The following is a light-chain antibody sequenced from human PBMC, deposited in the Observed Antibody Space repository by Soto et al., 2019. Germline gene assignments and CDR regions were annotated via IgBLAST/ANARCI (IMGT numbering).Light chain of an antibody. J-gene: IGLJ1*01. V-gene: IGLV3-21*02. CDR1: SIGTKS. Sequence: SYALTQPPSVAVAPGQTARVACGGNSIGTKSVLWYQQKPGQAPVLVVYDDTDRPSGIPDRFSGSRSGNMATLNIRGVEVGDEAEYYCQVWHSGSEYVFGPGTKLTVL. CDR2: DDT. CDR3: QVWHSGSEYV.